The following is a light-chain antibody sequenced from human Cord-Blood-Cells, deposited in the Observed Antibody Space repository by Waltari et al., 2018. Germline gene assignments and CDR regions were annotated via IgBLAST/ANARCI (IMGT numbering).Light chain of an antibody. V-gene: IGLV2-23*01. Sequence: QSALTQPASVSGSPGQSITISCTGTSSDVGGYNLVSCYQQPPGKAPKLMIYEGIKRPSGVSNRFSGSKSGNTVSLTISGLQAEDEADYYCCSYAGSSTLVFGGGTKLTVL. CDR3: CSYAGSSTLV. CDR2: EGI. J-gene: IGLJ3*02. CDR1: SSDVGGYNL.